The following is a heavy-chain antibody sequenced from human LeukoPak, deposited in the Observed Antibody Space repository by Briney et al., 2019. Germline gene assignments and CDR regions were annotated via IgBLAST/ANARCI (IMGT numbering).Heavy chain of an antibody. CDR2: MNPNSGNT. V-gene: IGHV1-8*03. CDR1: GYTFTSYD. J-gene: IGHJ3*02. D-gene: IGHD2-15*01. Sequence: ASVKVSCKASGYTFTSYDINWVRQATGQGLEWMGWMNPNSGNTGYAQKFQGRVTITRNTSISTAYMELSSLRSEDTAVYYCARDWAYCSGGSCYPNDAFDIWGQGTMVTVSS. CDR3: ARDWAYCSGGSCYPNDAFDI.